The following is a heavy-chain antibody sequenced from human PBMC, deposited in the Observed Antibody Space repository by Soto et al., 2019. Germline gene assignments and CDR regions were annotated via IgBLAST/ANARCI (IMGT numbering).Heavy chain of an antibody. D-gene: IGHD2-15*01. CDR1: EFTVSAYY. V-gene: IGHV3-11*03. CDR2: ISGDGRDT. CDR3: ATGQQVRMADI. Sequence: QVQLLESGGGLVKPGGCLRLSCAASEFTVSAYYMAWIRQAPGKGLDWISYISGDGRDTNYVDSVKGRFTISRDNANNTLYLQMNSLTVEDTAVYFCATGQQVRMADIWGQGTVVTVSS. J-gene: IGHJ3*02.